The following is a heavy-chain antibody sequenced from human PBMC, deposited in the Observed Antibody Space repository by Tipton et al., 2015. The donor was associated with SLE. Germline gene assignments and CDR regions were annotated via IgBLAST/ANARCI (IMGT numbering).Heavy chain of an antibody. CDR1: GGSISSYY. V-gene: IGHV4-59*01. CDR3: AKVGVRGSSSWYRGSYFDY. D-gene: IGHD6-13*01. Sequence: LRLSCTVSGGSISSYYWSWIRQPPGKGLEWIGYIYYSGSTNYNPSLKSRVTISVDTSKNQFSLKLSSVTAADTAVYYCAKVGVRGSSSWYRGSYFDYWGQGTLVTVSS. CDR2: IYYSGST. J-gene: IGHJ4*02.